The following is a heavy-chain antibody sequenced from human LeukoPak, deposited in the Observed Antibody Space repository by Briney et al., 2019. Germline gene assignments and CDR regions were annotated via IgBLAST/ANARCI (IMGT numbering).Heavy chain of an antibody. CDR1: GYTFTDYY. D-gene: IGHD3-16*01. Sequence: ASVKVSCKASGYTFTDYYMHWLRQAPGRGLEWMGIIDPSGGTTSYAQKFQGSVTMTRDTSTSTVYMELSSLRSEDTAVYYCAREGADYWGQGTLVTVSS. V-gene: IGHV1-46*01. J-gene: IGHJ4*02. CDR3: AREGADY. CDR2: IDPSGGTT.